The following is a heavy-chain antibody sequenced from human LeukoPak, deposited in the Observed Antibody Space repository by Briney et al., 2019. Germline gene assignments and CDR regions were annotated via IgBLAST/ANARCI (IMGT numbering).Heavy chain of an antibody. CDR2: ISYDGSNK. D-gene: IGHD3-3*01. V-gene: IGHV3-30*03. J-gene: IGHJ6*03. Sequence: GGTLRLSCAASGFTFSSYGMSWVRQAPGKGLEWVAVISYDGSNKYYADSVKGRFTISRDNSKNTLYLQMNSLRAEDTAVYYCARDGKGYYDFWSGYSGSMDVWGKGTTVTVSS. CDR1: GFTFSSYG. CDR3: ARDGKGYYDFWSGYSGSMDV.